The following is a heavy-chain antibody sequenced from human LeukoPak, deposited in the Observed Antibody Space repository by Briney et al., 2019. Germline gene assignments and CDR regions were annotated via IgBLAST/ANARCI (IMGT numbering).Heavy chain of an antibody. Sequence: SETLSLTCTVSGGSISSGDYYWSWIRQPPGKGLEWIGYIYYSGSTYYNPSLKSRVTISVDTSRNQFSLKLSSVTAADTAVYYCAKWFPNSPFDYWGQGTLVTVSS. J-gene: IGHJ4*02. CDR2: IYYSGST. CDR3: AKWFPNSPFDY. V-gene: IGHV4-30-4*08. D-gene: IGHD3-22*01. CDR1: GGSISSGDYY.